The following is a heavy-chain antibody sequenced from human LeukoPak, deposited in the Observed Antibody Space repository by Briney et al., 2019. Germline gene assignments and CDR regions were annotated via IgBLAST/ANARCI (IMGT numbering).Heavy chain of an antibody. J-gene: IGHJ5*02. CDR1: GFTFSSYA. D-gene: IGHD3-10*01. Sequence: PGGSLRLSCAASGFTFSSYAMSWVRHTPGKGLEWVSTVSSSGSGTYYADSVKGRFTISRDNSKNTLYLQMNSLRAEDTAVYYCAKAGYGSGNNWFDPWGQGTLVTVSS. CDR3: AKAGYGSGNNWFDP. V-gene: IGHV3-23*01. CDR2: VSSSGSGT.